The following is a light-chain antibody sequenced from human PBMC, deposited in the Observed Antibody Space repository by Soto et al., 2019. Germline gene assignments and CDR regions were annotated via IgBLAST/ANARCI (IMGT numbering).Light chain of an antibody. CDR2: GAS. CDR1: QSVRSSN. V-gene: IGKV3-20*01. Sequence: EIVLTQSPGTLPLSPGERATLSCRASQSVRSSNLAWYQQKPGQPPRLLIYGASSRATGIPDRFSGSGSGTDFTLTISRLEPEDVAVYYCQQYGSSPRTLGQGTKVDIK. CDR3: QQYGSSPRT. J-gene: IGKJ1*01.